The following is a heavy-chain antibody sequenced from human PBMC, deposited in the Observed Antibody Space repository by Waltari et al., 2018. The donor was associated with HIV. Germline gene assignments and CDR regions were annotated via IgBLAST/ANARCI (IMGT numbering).Heavy chain of an antibody. V-gene: IGHV3-7*01. D-gene: IGHD1-1*01. Sequence: EVQLVESGGGLVQPGGSLRLSCAASGFTFRHHWLTWVRRDPGNVVGEEANQNTEGSETYHGYSAKCRFTIARDNAKNSLYLQMNSLRVEDTAVYYCARAGGAWNRFDYWGQGTLVTVSS. CDR2: QNTEGSET. CDR3: ARAGGAWNRFDY. J-gene: IGHJ4*02. CDR1: GFTFRHHW.